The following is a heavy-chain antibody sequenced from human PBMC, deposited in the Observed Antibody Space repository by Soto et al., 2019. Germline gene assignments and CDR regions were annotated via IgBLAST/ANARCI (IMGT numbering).Heavy chain of an antibody. J-gene: IGHJ3*02. D-gene: IGHD3-22*01. CDR1: GFTFSSYA. CDR2: ISGSGGST. CDR3: AKDLYYYDSSGYYYPDAFDI. V-gene: IGHV3-23*01. Sequence: GGSLSLSCAASGFTFSSYAMSWVRQAPGKGLEWVSAISGSGGSTYYADCVKGRFTISRDNSKNTLYLQMNSLRAEDTAVYYCAKDLYYYDSSGYYYPDAFDIWGQGTMVTVSS.